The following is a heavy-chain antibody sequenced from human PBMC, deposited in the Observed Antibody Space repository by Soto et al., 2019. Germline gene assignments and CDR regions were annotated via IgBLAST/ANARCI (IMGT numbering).Heavy chain of an antibody. J-gene: IGHJ4*02. D-gene: IGHD3-9*01. CDR2: ISSSSSTI. V-gene: IGHV3-48*02. CDR3: ARDSLRYFDWSSDY. Sequence: GGSLRLSCAASGFTFSSYSMNWVRQAPGKGLEWVSYISSSSSTIYYADSVKGRFTISRDNAKNSLYLQMNSLRDEDTAVYYCARDSLRYFDWSSDYWGQGTLVTVSS. CDR1: GFTFSSYS.